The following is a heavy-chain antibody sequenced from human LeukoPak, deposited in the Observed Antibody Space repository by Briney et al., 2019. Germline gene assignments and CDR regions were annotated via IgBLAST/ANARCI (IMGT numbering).Heavy chain of an antibody. Sequence: ASVKVSCKASGYTFTGYFMHWVRQAPGQGLEWMGWINPNSGATNYAQKFRGRVTMTRDTSISTVYMELSRLRSDDSAVYYCARDYDFWRGYSWGQGTLVTVSS. V-gene: IGHV1-2*02. CDR3: ARDYDFWRGYS. J-gene: IGHJ5*02. D-gene: IGHD3-3*01. CDR2: INPNSGAT. CDR1: GYTFTGYF.